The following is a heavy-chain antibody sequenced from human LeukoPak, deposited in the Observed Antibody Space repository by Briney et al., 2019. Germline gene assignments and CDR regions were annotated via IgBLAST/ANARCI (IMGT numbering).Heavy chain of an antibody. CDR3: ARTSVAAAISPYYFDY. CDR1: GFTFSSYG. D-gene: IGHD2-2*02. CDR2: IRYDGSNK. V-gene: IGHV3-30*02. J-gene: IGHJ4*02. Sequence: GGSLRLSCAASGFTFSSYGIHWVRQAPGKGLEWVAFIRYDGSNKYYADSVKGRFTISRDNAKNSLYLQMASLRAEDTAVYYCARTSVAAAISPYYFDYWGQGTLVTVSS.